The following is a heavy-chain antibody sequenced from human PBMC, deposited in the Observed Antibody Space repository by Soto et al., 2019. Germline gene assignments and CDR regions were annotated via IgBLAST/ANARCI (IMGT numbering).Heavy chain of an antibody. V-gene: IGHV3-49*02. CDR2: IRSKDYGGTT. CDR1: GFTFVYFS. CDR3: TREIPYFDS. J-gene: IGHJ4*02. Sequence: SLRLSCATSGFTFVYFSISCVRQAPGRGLEWVGFIRSKDYGGTTEYAASVKGRFAISRDDSTGIAYLQMNSLKIEDTAVYYCTREIPYFDSWGQGTLVTVSS.